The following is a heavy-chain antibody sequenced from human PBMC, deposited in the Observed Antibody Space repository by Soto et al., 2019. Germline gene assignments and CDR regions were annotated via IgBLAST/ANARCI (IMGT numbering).Heavy chain of an antibody. CDR1: GFTCSSYG. V-gene: IGHV3-33*01. CDR3: ARDLTMVRGVIGYFDY. Sequence: GGSLRLSCAASGFTCSSYGMHWVRQAPGKGLEWVAVIWYDGSNKYYADSVKGRFTISRDNSKNTLYLQMNSLRAEDTAVYYCARDLTMVRGVIGYFDYWGQGTLVTVLL. J-gene: IGHJ4*02. CDR2: IWYDGSNK. D-gene: IGHD3-10*01.